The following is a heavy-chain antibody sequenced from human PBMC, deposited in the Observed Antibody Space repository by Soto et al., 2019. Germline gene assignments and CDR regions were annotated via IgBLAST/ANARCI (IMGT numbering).Heavy chain of an antibody. CDR3: ARDMAAGTSYFDY. V-gene: IGHV3-33*01. CDR1: GFRFSSHG. D-gene: IGHD6-13*01. Sequence: GGSLRLSCAASGFRFSSHGMHWVRQAPGKGLEWVAIIWYDGNNKYYADSVKGRFTISRDNSKNTLYLQMNSLRAEDTAVYYCARDMAAGTSYFDYWGQGLVVTVSS. CDR2: IWYDGNNK. J-gene: IGHJ4*02.